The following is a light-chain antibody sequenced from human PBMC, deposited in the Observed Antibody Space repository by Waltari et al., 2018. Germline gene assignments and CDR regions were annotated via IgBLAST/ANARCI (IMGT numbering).Light chain of an antibody. CDR1: NNNIGSYA. Sequence: QSALTQEASVSGTEGQTVTLSCTGHNNNIGSYAVGWYQQVSHGAPKTLMFGYSLASGIPDRFSASKSGTISYLTISGLQPEDEADYYCSTWDYSLSVWVFGGGTKLTVL. CDR3: STWDYSLSVWV. J-gene: IGLJ3*02. V-gene: IGLV1-44*01. CDR2: GYS.